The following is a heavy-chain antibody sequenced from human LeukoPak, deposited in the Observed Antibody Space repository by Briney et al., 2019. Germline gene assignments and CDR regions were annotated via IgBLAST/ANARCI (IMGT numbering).Heavy chain of an antibody. Sequence: PGGSLRLSCAASGFTFSSYSMNWVRQAPGKGLEWVSSISSSSSYIYYADSVKGRFTISRDNAKNSLYLQMNSLRAEDTAVYYCARDLYCSSTSCYTSYYYYYGMDVWGQGTMVTVSS. CDR1: GFTFSSYS. CDR3: ARDLYCSSTSCYTSYYYYYGMDV. D-gene: IGHD2-2*02. J-gene: IGHJ6*02. CDR2: ISSSSSYI. V-gene: IGHV3-21*01.